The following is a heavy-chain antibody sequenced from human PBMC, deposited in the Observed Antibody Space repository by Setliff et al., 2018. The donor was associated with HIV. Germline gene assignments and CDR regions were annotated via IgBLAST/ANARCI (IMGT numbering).Heavy chain of an antibody. J-gene: IGHJ6*03. Sequence: SETLTLTCTVSGGSISSGSYYWSWIRQPAGKGLEWIGRIYTSGSTNYNPSLKSRVTISVDTSKNQFSLKLRSVTAADTAVYYCARETYYYDNPQYYYYYMDVWGKGTTVTVSS. CDR1: GGSISSGSYY. CDR3: ARETYYYDNPQYYYYYMDV. CDR2: IYTSGST. D-gene: IGHD3-22*01. V-gene: IGHV4-61*02.